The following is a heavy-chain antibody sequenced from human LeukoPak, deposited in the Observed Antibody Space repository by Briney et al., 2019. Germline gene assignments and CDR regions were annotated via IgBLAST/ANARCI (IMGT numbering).Heavy chain of an antibody. CDR1: GFTFSSYA. CDR3: AKTADYDFWSGYFYFDY. V-gene: IGHV3-23*01. Sequence: GGSLRLSCAASGFTFSSYAMHWVRQAPGKGLEWVSAISSSGGSTYYADSVKGRFTISRDNSKNTLYLQMNSLRAEDTAVYYCAKTADYDFWSGYFYFDYWGQGTLVTVSS. CDR2: ISSSGGST. J-gene: IGHJ4*02. D-gene: IGHD3-3*01.